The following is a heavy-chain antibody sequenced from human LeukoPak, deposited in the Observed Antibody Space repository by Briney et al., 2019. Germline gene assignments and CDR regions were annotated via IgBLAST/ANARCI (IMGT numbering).Heavy chain of an antibody. V-gene: IGHV4-59*12. CDR2: IYYSGST. CDR1: GGSISSYY. J-gene: IGHJ4*02. CDR3: ARDAMNILDRYFDY. D-gene: IGHD2-2*01. Sequence: SETLSLTCTVSGGSISSYYWSWIRQPPGKGLEWIGYIYYSGSTYYNPSLKSRVTISVDTSKNQFSLKLSSVTAADTAVYYCARDAMNILDRYFDYWGQGTLVTVSS.